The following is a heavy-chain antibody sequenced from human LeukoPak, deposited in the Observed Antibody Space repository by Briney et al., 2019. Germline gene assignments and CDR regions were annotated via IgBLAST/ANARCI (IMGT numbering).Heavy chain of an antibody. CDR2: ISSSSTYI. CDR3: ARDFIGDYGDEVTAFDI. CDR1: GFSFSSYW. V-gene: IGHV3-21*01. Sequence: GGSLRLSCVGSGFSFSSYWMNWVRQAPGKGLEWVSSISSSSTYIYYADSVKGRFTISRDNAKNSLYLQMNSLRAEDTAVYYCARDFIGDYGDEVTAFDIWGQGTMVTVSS. J-gene: IGHJ3*02. D-gene: IGHD4-17*01.